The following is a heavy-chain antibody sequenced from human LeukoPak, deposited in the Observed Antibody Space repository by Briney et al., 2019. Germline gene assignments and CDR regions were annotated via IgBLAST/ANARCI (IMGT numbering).Heavy chain of an antibody. CDR3: ARDPPQEVGGNYYNSGYYYAHFDY. V-gene: IGHV1-46*01. J-gene: IGHJ4*02. Sequence: ASVKVSCKASGYTFTSYYMHWVRQAPGQGLEWMGIINPSGGSTSYAQKFQGRVTMTRDTSTSTVYMELSSLRSEDTAVYFCARDPPQEVGGNYYNSGYYYAHFDYWGQGTLVTVSS. CDR1: GYTFTSYY. D-gene: IGHD3-10*01. CDR2: INPSGGST.